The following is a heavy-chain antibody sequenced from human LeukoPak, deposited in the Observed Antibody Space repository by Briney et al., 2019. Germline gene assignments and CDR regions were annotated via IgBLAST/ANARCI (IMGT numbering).Heavy chain of an antibody. D-gene: IGHD5-12*01. CDR1: GGPINSYY. Sequence: SETLSLTCTVSGGPINSYYWSWIRQPPGKGLEWIGHVAYSGSTNYNPSLKSRVTISLDTSKNQFSLKLSSVTAADTAVYYCARTVSGYYFNAWGPGTLVTVSS. CDR3: ARTVSGYYFNA. J-gene: IGHJ5*02. V-gene: IGHV4-59*01. CDR2: VAYSGST.